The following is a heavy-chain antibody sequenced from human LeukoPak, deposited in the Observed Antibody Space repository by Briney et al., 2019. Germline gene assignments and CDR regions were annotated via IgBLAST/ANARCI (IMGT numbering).Heavy chain of an antibody. CDR1: GFTFSYYI. V-gene: IGHV3-72*01. CDR2: IRRGANSYTT. J-gene: IGHJ3*02. CDR3: TRDGGEGGNSAFDI. D-gene: IGHD3-16*01. Sequence: GGALRLSCAASGFTFSYYILDWVRQAPGKGLEWVGRIRRGANSYTTEYAASVKGRFSISIDDSKNSLYLNMNSLKTEDTAVYHCTRDGGEGGNSAFDIWGQGTMVTVSS.